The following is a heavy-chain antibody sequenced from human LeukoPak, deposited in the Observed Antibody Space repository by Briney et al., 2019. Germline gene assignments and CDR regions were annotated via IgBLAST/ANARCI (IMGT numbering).Heavy chain of an antibody. CDR3: AKERYSSSSLFAVTPFDY. J-gene: IGHJ4*02. CDR2: IRYEGSDR. V-gene: IGHV3-30*02. D-gene: IGHD6-13*01. Sequence: GGSLRLSCAASDSPSVAMACTGSARPQARGWRGWHIRYEGSDRYYADSVKGRFTISRDNSKNTLYLQMNSLRAEDTAVYYCAKERYSSSSLFAVTPFDYWGQGTRITVSS. CDR1: DSPSVAMA.